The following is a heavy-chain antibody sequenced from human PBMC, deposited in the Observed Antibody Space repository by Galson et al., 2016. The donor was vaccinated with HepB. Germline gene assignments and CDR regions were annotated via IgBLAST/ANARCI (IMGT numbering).Heavy chain of an antibody. V-gene: IGHV4-4*02. CDR3: AGAGCSGGSCYYNWFDP. Sequence: SETLSLTCAVSGDSISSTHWWSWVRQPPGKGLEWIGEIYHSGSTNYNPSLKSRVTISVDKSKNQFSLKLSSVTAADTAVYYCAGAGCSGGSCYYNWFDPWGQGTLVTVSP. D-gene: IGHD2-15*01. CDR2: IYHSGST. J-gene: IGHJ5*02. CDR1: GDSISSTHW.